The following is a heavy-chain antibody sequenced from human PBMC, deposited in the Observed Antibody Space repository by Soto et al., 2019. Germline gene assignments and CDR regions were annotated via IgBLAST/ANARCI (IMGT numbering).Heavy chain of an antibody. CDR3: ARGSYDFWSGYAYYFDY. D-gene: IGHD3-3*01. CDR1: GYTFTSYY. CDR2: INPSGGST. Sequence: ASVKVSCKASGYTFTSYYMHWVRQAPGQGLEWMGIINPSGGSTSYAQKFQGRVTMTRDTSTSTVYMELSSLRSEDTAVYYCARGSYDFWSGYAYYFDYWGQGTLVTVSS. J-gene: IGHJ4*02. V-gene: IGHV1-46*01.